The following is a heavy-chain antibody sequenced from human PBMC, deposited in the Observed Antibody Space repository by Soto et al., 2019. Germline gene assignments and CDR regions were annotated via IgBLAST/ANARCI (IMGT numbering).Heavy chain of an antibody. J-gene: IGHJ6*02. V-gene: IGHV3-23*01. D-gene: IGHD3-3*01. Sequence: EVQLLESGGGLVQPGGSLRLFCAASEFTFSSYSMIWVRQAPGKGLEWVSGVNGGGDITYYAESVKGRFTISKDNSKNTLYLQMNSLRAEDTAVFYCARAHFRVTMDVWAQGTTVTVSS. CDR1: EFTFSSYS. CDR2: VNGGGDIT. CDR3: ARAHFRVTMDV.